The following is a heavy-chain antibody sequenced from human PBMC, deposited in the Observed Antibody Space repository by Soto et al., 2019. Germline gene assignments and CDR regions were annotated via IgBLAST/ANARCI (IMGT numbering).Heavy chain of an antibody. CDR1: GFTFSSFW. Sequence: GGSLRLSCTASGFTFSSFWMHWIRQVPGRGLMWVSRINPDGGTTHYADSVRGRFTASRDNAKNTLYLQLNSLRAEDTAVYYCARNRDGVDYWGQGTLVTVSS. V-gene: IGHV3-74*01. CDR2: INPDGGTT. CDR3: ARNRDGVDY. J-gene: IGHJ4*02.